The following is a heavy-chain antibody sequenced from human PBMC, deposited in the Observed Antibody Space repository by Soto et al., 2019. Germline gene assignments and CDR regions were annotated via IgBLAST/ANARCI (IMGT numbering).Heavy chain of an antibody. V-gene: IGHV1-69*02. CDR2: IIPILGIA. Sequence: VSCRGSWGTFRGYTISWVRQAPGQGLEWMGRIIPILGIANYAQKFQGRVTITADKSTSTAYMELSSLRSEDTAVYYCATGTYYCDSSGPDAFDIWGQGTMVTVSS. CDR3: ATGTYYCDSSGPDAFDI. J-gene: IGHJ3*02. D-gene: IGHD3-22*01. CDR1: WGTFRGYT.